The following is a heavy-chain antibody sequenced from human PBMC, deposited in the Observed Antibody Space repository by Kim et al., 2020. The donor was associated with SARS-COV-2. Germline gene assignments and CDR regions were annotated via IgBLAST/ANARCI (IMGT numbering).Heavy chain of an antibody. Sequence: GGSLRLSCAASGFTFSSYAMSWVRQAPGKGLEWVSAISGSGGSTYYADSVKGRFTISRDNSKNTLYLQMNSLRAEDTAVYYCAKRITMVRGVIHAPFWGQGTLVTVSS. D-gene: IGHD3-10*01. CDR3: AKRITMVRGVIHAPF. V-gene: IGHV3-23*01. CDR1: GFTFSSYA. CDR2: ISGSGGST. J-gene: IGHJ4*02.